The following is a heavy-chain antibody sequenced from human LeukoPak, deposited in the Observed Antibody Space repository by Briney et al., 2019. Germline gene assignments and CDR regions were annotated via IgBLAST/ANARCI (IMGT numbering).Heavy chain of an antibody. J-gene: IGHJ6*04. CDR1: GFTFSSYE. Sequence: GGSLRLSCAASGFTFSSYEMNWVRQAPGKGLEWVSYISSSGSTIYYADSVKGRFTISRDNAKNSLYLQMNSLRAEDTAVYYCVRGAAGYSYGFPFRSYYLDVWGKGTTVTVSS. V-gene: IGHV3-48*03. CDR2: ISSSGSTI. CDR3: VRGAAGYSYGFPFRSYYLDV. D-gene: IGHD5-18*01.